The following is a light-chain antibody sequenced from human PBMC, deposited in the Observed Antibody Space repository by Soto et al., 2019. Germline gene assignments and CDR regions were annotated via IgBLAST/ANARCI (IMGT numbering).Light chain of an antibody. CDR3: AAWDDSLGGQV. CDR1: SSNIGSNY. Sequence: SALTQPPSASGTPGQRVTISCSGSSSNIGSNYVYWYHQLPGMAPKLLVYSNDQRPSGVPDRFSGSKSGTSASLAISWLRSEDEADYYCAAWDDSLGGQVFGTGTKVTVL. CDR2: SND. J-gene: IGLJ1*01. V-gene: IGLV1-47*02.